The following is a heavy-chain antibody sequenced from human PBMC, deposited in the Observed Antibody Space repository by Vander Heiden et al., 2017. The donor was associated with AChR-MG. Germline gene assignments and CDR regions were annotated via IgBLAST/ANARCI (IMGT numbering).Heavy chain of an antibody. D-gene: IGHD1-26*01. V-gene: IGHV3-30*18. Sequence: QVQLVESGGGVVQPGRSLRLSCAASGFPFRNYGMHWVRQAPGKGLEWVAVVSSDGNNKYYADSVKGRFTTSRDNSRNTLYLEMDSLRAEDTAVYYCAKGLYSGSYFVDYWGQGTLVTVSS. J-gene: IGHJ4*02. CDR3: AKGLYSGSYFVDY. CDR2: VSSDGNNK. CDR1: GFPFRNYG.